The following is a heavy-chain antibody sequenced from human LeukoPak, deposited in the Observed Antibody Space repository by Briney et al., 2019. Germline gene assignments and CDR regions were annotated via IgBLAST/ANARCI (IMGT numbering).Heavy chain of an antibody. V-gene: IGHV1-18*01. Sequence: ASVKVSCKASGYTFNNYGITWVRQAPGQGLEWMGWISVYNGNTNYAQKLQGRVTMTTDTSTSTAYMELRSLRSDDTAVYYCAREQGIDYYYMDVWGKGTTVTISS. CDR3: AREQGIDYYYMDV. J-gene: IGHJ6*03. CDR1: GYTFNNYG. D-gene: IGHD6-13*01. CDR2: ISVYNGNT.